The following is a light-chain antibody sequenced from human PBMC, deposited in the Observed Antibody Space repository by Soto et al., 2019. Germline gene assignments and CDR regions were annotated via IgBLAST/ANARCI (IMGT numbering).Light chain of an antibody. J-gene: IGKJ1*01. CDR2: GAT. Sequence: EIVLTQSPGLSLCPGERATLSCRASQSVTSNYLAWYQQKVGQTPRLLIYGATSRATGIPDRFSGSGSGTDFTLTIDRLEPEDFAVYYCHQYSGSPRTFGQGTKVEI. V-gene: IGKV3-20*01. CDR1: QSVTSNY. CDR3: HQYSGSPRT.